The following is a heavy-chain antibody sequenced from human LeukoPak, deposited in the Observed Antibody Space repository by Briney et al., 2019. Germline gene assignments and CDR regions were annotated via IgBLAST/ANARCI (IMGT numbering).Heavy chain of an antibody. D-gene: IGHD6-19*01. V-gene: IGHV3-23*01. CDR3: AKGVRGSSGWYEAFDI. CDR1: GFTFSSYA. J-gene: IGHJ3*02. Sequence: GSLGLSRAASGFTFSSYAMSWVRQAPGKGLEWVSAISGSGGSTYYADSVKGRFTISRDNSKNTLYLQMNSLRAEDTAVYYCAKGVRGSSGWYEAFDIWGQGTMVTVSS. CDR2: ISGSGGST.